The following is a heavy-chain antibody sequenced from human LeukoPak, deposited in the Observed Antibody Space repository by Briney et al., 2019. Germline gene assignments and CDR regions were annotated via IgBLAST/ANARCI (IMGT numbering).Heavy chain of an antibody. CDR2: INHSGST. CDR1: GGSFSGYY. CDR3: ARGRGDGYNWNY. D-gene: IGHD5-24*01. J-gene: IGHJ4*02. V-gene: IGHV4-34*01. Sequence: PSGTLSLTCAVYGGSFSGYYWSWIRQPPGKGLEWIGEINHSGSTNYNPSLKSRVTISVDTSKNQFSLKLSSVTAADTAVYYCARGRGDGYNWNYWGQGTLVTVSS.